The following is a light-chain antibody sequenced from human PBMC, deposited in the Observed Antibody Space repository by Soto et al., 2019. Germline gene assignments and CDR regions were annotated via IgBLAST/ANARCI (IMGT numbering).Light chain of an antibody. J-gene: IGKJ2*01. CDR3: QLLDTYPPMYI. V-gene: IGKV1-13*02. CDR2: DAS. Sequence: IQLTQSPSSLSASVGDRVTITCRASQGISSALAWYQQKPRSPPNLLIYDASTLETGVPSRFSGSGSGTDFTLTISSLQPEDLATYYCQLLDTYPPMYIFGQGTKLEIK. CDR1: QGISSA.